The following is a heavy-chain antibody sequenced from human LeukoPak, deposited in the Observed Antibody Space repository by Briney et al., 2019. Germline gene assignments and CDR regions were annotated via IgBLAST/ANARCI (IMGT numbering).Heavy chain of an antibody. D-gene: IGHD3-9*01. Sequence: SETQSLTCAVYGGSFSGYYWSWIRQPPGKGLEWIGEINHSGSTNYNPSLKSRVTISVDTSKNQFSLKLSSVTAADTAVYYCARYYDILTGYYYYGMDVWGQGTTVTVSS. CDR2: INHSGST. CDR1: GGSFSGYY. CDR3: ARYYDILTGYYYYGMDV. J-gene: IGHJ6*02. V-gene: IGHV4-34*01.